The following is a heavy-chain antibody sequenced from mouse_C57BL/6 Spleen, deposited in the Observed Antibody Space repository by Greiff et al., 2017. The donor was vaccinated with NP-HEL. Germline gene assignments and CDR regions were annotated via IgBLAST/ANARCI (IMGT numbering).Heavy chain of an antibody. CDR1: GFTFSDYG. CDR2: ISNLAYSI. V-gene: IGHV5-15*01. CDR3: AREGDYDPYYYAMDY. D-gene: IGHD2-4*01. J-gene: IGHJ4*01. Sequence: EVQLVESGGGLVQPGGSLKLSCAASGFTFSDYGMAWVRQAPRKGPEWVAFISNLAYSIYYADTVTGRFTISRENAKNTLYLEMSSLRSEDTAMYYCAREGDYDPYYYAMDYWGQGTSVTVSS.